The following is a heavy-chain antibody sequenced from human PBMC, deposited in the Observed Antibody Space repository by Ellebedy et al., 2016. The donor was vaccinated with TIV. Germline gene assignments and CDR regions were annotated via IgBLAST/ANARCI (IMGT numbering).Heavy chain of an antibody. D-gene: IGHD5-12*01. CDR2: VTGHRAST. CDR3: ARVNSVDIRTWSSDCLDP. Sequence: GESLKISCGGSGFNFSSYAIGWVRQSPGKGLEWVSTVTGHRASTHYADSVKGRFATSRDNSKNTLYLQMNSLRAEDTAVYYCARVNSVDIRTWSSDCLDPWGQGTLVTVSS. CDR1: GFNFSSYA. J-gene: IGHJ5*02. V-gene: IGHV3-23*01.